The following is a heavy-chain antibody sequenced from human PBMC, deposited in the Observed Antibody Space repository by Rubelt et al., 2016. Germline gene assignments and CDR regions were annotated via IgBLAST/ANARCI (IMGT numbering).Heavy chain of an antibody. J-gene: IGHJ5*02. D-gene: IGHD1-7*01. CDR3: ASDYFGTPSNWFNP. Sequence: QVQLQESGPGLVKPSETLSLTCTVFGASMSDFRVRWIRQSAAKGLERIGRAFSNGNTMYNPSLESRVTVAVDTSKMQSSLTFTSVTVAATAIYCCASDYFGTPSNWFNPWGQGVLVTVSS. V-gene: IGHV4-4*07. CDR1: GASMSDFR. CDR2: AFSNGNT.